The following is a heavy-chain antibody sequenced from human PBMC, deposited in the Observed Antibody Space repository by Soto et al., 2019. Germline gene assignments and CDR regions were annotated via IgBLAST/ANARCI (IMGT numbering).Heavy chain of an antibody. J-gene: IGHJ1*01. Sequence: GGSLRLCCAASGFTFSDYSMNWVRQAPGKGLEWISYISGSSSTIDYADSVKGRFTISRDNAKNSLYLQMNYLRAEDTALYYCARDRDCITTGCADPEYFPHWGRGTLVTVSS. D-gene: IGHD2-2*01. CDR1: GFTFSDYS. V-gene: IGHV3-48*01. CDR2: ISGSSSTI. CDR3: ARDRDCITTGCADPEYFPH.